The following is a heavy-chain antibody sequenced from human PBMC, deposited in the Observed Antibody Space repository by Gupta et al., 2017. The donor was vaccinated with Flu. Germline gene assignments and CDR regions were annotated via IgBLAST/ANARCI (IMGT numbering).Heavy chain of an antibody. V-gene: IGHV1-46*01. Sequence: QEQVVQSGAEVKKPGASVKASCEASGYTFTNHYMHWVRQAPGQGLEWMGVISPSGDSTRYAQKFQGRVTVTRDTSTSTVYMELNSLGSEDTAVYYCVSELASTGMLGYWGQGTLVTVSS. J-gene: IGHJ4*02. CDR1: GYTFTNHY. CDR2: ISPSGDST. CDR3: VSELASTGMLGY. D-gene: IGHD3-10*01.